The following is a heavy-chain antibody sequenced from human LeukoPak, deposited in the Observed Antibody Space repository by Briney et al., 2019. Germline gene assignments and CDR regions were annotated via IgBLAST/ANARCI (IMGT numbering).Heavy chain of an antibody. CDR3: AGGRIVIAAAGPGTFDY. J-gene: IGHJ4*02. CDR1: GVTFSSYS. D-gene: IGHD6-13*01. V-gene: IGHV3-48*04. Sequence: GGSLRLSCAASGVTFSSYSMNWVRQAPGKGLEWVSYISSSSSTIYYADSVKGRFTISRDNAKNSLYLQMNSLRAEDTAVYYCAGGRIVIAAAGPGTFDYWGQGTLVTVSS. CDR2: ISSSSSTI.